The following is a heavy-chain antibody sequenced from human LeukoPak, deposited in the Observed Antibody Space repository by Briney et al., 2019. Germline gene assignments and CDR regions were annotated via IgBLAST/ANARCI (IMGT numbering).Heavy chain of an antibody. CDR1: GFTFSSYW. D-gene: IGHD4-17*01. V-gene: IGHV3-7*01. Sequence: PGGSLRLSCAASGFTFSSYWMSWVRQAPGKGLEWVANIKQDGSEKYYVDSVKGRFTISRDNAKNSLYLQMNSLRAGDTAVYYCARKGTTLTTGTFYWGQGTLVTVSS. CDR2: IKQDGSEK. J-gene: IGHJ4*02. CDR3: ARKGTTLTTGTFY.